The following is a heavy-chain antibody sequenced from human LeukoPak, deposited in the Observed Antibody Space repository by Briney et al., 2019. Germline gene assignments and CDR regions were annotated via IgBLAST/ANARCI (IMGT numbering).Heavy chain of an antibody. J-gene: IGHJ6*02. CDR1: GGTFSSYD. Sequence: SVKVSCKASGGTFSSYDISWVRQAPGQGLEWMRRIIPIFGIANYAQKFQGRVTITADKSTSTAYMELSSLRSEDTAVYYCARGRYDSQYYYYYGMDVWGQGTTVTVSS. CDR2: IIPIFGIA. D-gene: IGHD3-3*01. V-gene: IGHV1-69*04. CDR3: ARGRYDSQYYYYYGMDV.